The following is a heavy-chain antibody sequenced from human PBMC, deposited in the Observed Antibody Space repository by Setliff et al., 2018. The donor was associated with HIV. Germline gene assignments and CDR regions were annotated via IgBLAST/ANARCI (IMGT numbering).Heavy chain of an antibody. Sequence: SETLSLTCTISGVYISNYHWGWIRQPPGRGLEWIGSIHTTGSTNYNPSLKSRVTMSVDTSKNQFSLKLSSVTAADTAVYYCAREPYGDYSDYWGQGTLVTVSS. D-gene: IGHD4-17*01. CDR1: GVYISNYH. V-gene: IGHV4-4*09. CDR2: IHTTGST. J-gene: IGHJ4*02. CDR3: AREPYGDYSDY.